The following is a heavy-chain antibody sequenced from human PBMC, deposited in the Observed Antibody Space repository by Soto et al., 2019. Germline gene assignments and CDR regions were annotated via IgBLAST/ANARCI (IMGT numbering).Heavy chain of an antibody. CDR3: ARRGIVVVPAAMQGAFDI. J-gene: IGHJ3*02. V-gene: IGHV5-51*01. CDR1: GYSFTSYW. CDR2: IYPGDSDT. D-gene: IGHD2-2*01. Sequence: PGESLKISCKGSGYSFTSYWIGWVRQMPGKGLEWMGIIYPGDSDTRYSPSFQGQVTISADKSISTAYLQWSSLNASDTAMYYCARRGIVVVPAAMQGAFDIWGQGTMVTVSS.